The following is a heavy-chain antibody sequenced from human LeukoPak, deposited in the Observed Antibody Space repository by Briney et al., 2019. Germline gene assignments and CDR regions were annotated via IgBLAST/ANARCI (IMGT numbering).Heavy chain of an antibody. CDR1: GYNFTNYW. D-gene: IGHD3-9*01. J-gene: IGHJ1*01. CDR3: ARLWGSYYDILTGYSYFQH. Sequence: GESLKISCKGSGYNFTNYWIGWVRQMPGKGLEWMGIIYPGDSDTTYSPSFQGQVTISADKSISTAYLQWSSLKASDTAMYYCARLWGSYYDILTGYSYFQHWGQGTLVTVSS. V-gene: IGHV5-51*01. CDR2: IYPGDSDT.